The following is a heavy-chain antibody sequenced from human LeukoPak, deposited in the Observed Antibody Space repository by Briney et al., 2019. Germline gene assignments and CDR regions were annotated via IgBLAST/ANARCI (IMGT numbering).Heavy chain of an antibody. CDR3: ARHARNDVLTGYPFDD. D-gene: IGHD3-9*01. J-gene: IGHJ4*02. CDR2: IYYSGKN. V-gene: IGHV4-59*08. CDR1: GCSISDYY. Sequence: SETLSLTCTVSGCSISDYYWSWIRQPPGKELEWIGYIYYSGKNKYNPSLKSRVTISVDTSRNQLSLNLSSVTAADTAVYYCARHARNDVLTGYPFDDWGQGTLVTVSS.